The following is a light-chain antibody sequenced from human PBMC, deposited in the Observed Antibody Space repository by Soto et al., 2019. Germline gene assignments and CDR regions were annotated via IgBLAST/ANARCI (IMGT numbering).Light chain of an antibody. CDR2: YDN. J-gene: IGLJ1*01. CDR3: AAWDDSLNGGV. V-gene: IGLV1-44*01. Sequence: QSVLTQPPSASGTPGQRVTISCSGSNSNIGSNTVNWYQQLPGTAPKLLIYYDNLRPSGVPDRISGSKCVTSASLAISGIQSDDEADYYCAAWDDSLNGGVFGTGTKV. CDR1: NSNIGSNT.